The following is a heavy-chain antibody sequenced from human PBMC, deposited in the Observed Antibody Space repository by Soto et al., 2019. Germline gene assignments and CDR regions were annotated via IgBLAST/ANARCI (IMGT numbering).Heavy chain of an antibody. V-gene: IGHV3-23*01. J-gene: IGHJ4*02. Sequence: EVQLLESGGGLVQPGGSLRLSCAASGFTFSKYAMIWVRQAPGKGLEWVSGISGSGGSTYYADSVKGRFTISRDNSKNTLYLQVNSLRAEDTAVYYCAKGPLDYGSRPEYWGQGTLVTVSS. D-gene: IGHD3-10*01. CDR3: AKGPLDYGSRPEY. CDR1: GFTFSKYA. CDR2: ISGSGGST.